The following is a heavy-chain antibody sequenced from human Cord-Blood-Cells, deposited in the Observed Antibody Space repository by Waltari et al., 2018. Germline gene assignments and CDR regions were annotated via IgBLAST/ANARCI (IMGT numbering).Heavy chain of an antibody. J-gene: IGHJ3*02. CDR2: INHSGST. Sequence: QVQLQQWGAGLLKPSETLSLTCAVYGGSFSGYYWSWIRQPQGKGLEWIGEINHSGSTNYNPSLKSRVTISVDTSKNQFSLKLSSVTAADTAVYYCARGRGIVATITPFDIWGQGTMVTVSS. D-gene: IGHD5-12*01. V-gene: IGHV4-34*01. CDR1: GGSFSGYY. CDR3: ARGRGIVATITPFDI.